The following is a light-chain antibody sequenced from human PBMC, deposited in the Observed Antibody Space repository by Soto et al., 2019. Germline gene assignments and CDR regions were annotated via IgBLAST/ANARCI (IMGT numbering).Light chain of an antibody. CDR1: QSISSY. CDR3: QQSYSTPRT. J-gene: IGKJ1*01. V-gene: IGKV1-39*01. Sequence: DIQMTQSPCSLSASVVDRVTITFRASQSISSYLHWYQQKPGKAPKLLIYAASSLQSGVPSRFSGSGSGTDFTLTISSLQPEDFATYYCQQSYSTPRTFGQGTKVDIK. CDR2: AAS.